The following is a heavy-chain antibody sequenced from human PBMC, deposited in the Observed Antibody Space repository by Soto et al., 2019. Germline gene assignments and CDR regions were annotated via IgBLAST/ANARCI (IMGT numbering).Heavy chain of an antibody. D-gene: IGHD6-13*01. CDR2: IYYSGNT. CDR3: ARRYSSAFDI. Sequence: KPSETLSLTCTVSGGSISRSSYFWGWIRQPPGKGLEWIGSIYYSGNTYYNASLKSRVTISVDTSKNQFSLKLSSVTAADTAVYYSARRYSSAFDIWGQGTMVTVSS. J-gene: IGHJ3*02. CDR1: GGSISRSSYF. V-gene: IGHV4-39*01.